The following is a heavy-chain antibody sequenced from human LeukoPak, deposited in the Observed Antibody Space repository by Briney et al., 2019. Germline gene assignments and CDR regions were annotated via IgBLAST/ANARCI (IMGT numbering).Heavy chain of an antibody. V-gene: IGHV3-48*02. CDR3: ARGSSGWEGYGMDV. CDR2: ISSSSDTI. Sequence: GGSLRLSCAASGFTFSTYSMNWVRQAPGKGLEWVSYISSSSDTIYYTDSVRSRFTISRDNAKNSLYLQTNSLRDEDTAVYYCARGSSGWEGYGMDVWGQGTTVTVSS. CDR1: GFTFSTYS. D-gene: IGHD6-19*01. J-gene: IGHJ6*02.